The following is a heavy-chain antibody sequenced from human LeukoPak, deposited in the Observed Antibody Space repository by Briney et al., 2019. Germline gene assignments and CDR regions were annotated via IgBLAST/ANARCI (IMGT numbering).Heavy chain of an antibody. CDR1: GFTFSSYA. D-gene: IGHD6-13*01. CDR2: ISGSGFST. J-gene: IGHJ4*02. Sequence: GGSLRLSCAASGFTFSSYAMSWVRQAPRKGLEWVSGISGSGFSTYYADSVKGRFTISRDNSKNTLYLQVNSLRAEDTAVYYCAKDPRAAADFTGDYWGQGTLVTVSS. V-gene: IGHV3-23*01. CDR3: AKDPRAAADFTGDY.